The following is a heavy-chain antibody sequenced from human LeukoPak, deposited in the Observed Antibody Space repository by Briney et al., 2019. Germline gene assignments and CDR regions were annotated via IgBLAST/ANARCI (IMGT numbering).Heavy chain of an antibody. CDR3: ARDILEAGLEWLPRNMDV. J-gene: IGHJ6*02. CDR2: IIPILGIA. Sequence: SVKVSCKASGYTFTGYYMHWVRQAPGQGLEWMGRIIPILGIANYAQKFQGRVTITADKSTSTAYMELSSLRSEDTAVYCCARDILEAGLEWLPRNMDVWGQGTTVTVSS. CDR1: GYTFTGYY. D-gene: IGHD3-3*01. V-gene: IGHV1-69*04.